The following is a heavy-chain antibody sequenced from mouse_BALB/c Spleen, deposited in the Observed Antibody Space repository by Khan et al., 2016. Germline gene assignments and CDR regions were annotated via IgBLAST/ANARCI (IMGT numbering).Heavy chain of an antibody. CDR2: INRNGGST. CDR1: GFTFSSFG. V-gene: IGHV5-6-3*01. CDR3: ARVYYYGSPYFDY. J-gene: IGHJ2*01. D-gene: IGHD1-1*01. Sequence: EVQLLESGGGLVQPGGSLKLSCAASGFTFSSFGMSWVRQTPDKRLELVAIINRNGGSTYYQDSVKGRFTISRDNAKNTLYRQMSSLKSEDTAVYYCARVYYYGSPYFDYWGQGTTLTVSS.